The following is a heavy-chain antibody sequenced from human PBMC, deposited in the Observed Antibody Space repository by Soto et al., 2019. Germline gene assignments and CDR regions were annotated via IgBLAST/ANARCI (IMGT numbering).Heavy chain of an antibody. CDR1: GGTFSSYT. Sequence: ASVKVSCKASGGTFSSYTISWVRQAPGQGLEWMGRIIPIFGIANYAQKFQGRVTITADKSTSTAYMELSSLRSEDTAVYYCASGWYSSSWDARYFDYWGQGTLVTVSS. CDR2: IIPIFGIA. J-gene: IGHJ4*02. V-gene: IGHV1-69*02. D-gene: IGHD6-13*01. CDR3: ASGWYSSSWDARYFDY.